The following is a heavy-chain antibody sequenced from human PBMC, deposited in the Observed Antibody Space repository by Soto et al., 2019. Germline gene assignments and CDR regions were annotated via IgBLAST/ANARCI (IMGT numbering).Heavy chain of an antibody. CDR2: IYWDDDK. CDR3: AHRDPQYRYNWNGGWFDP. D-gene: IGHD1-20*01. J-gene: IGHJ5*02. Sequence: QITLKESGPTLVKPTQTLTLTCTFSGFSLNTNGEGVGWIRQPPGKALEWLALIYWDDDKRYSPSLRSRLTVTKDDSKNQVVLTMTNMDPVDTATYYCAHRDPQYRYNWNGGWFDPWGQGTLVTVSS. CDR1: GFSLNTNGEG. V-gene: IGHV2-5*02.